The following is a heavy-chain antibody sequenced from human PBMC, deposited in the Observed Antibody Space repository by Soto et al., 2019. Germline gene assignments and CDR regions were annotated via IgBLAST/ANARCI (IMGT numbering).Heavy chain of an antibody. J-gene: IGHJ5*02. CDR3: AKDGGADGYFGNWLDP. D-gene: IGHD5-12*01. Sequence: QVHLVQSGAEVKKPGSSVNVSCKASGGTFSNYAITWVRQAPGQGLEWVGRIIPIFGTTNVAQKFQGRVTITADESTTTAYMELSGLSSDDTAVYYCAKDGGADGYFGNWLDPWGQGTLCTVSS. CDR2: IIPIFGTT. V-gene: IGHV1-69*15. CDR1: GGTFSNYA.